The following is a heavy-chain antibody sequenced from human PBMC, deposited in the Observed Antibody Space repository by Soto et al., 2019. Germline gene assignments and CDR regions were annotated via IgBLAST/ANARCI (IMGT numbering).Heavy chain of an antibody. CDR2: ISSSSSYI. CDR3: ARDDTIFGVVDNYGSGMKVLDY. Sequence: GGSLRLSCAASGFTFSSYSMNWVRQAPGKGLEWVSSISSSSSYIYYADSVKGRFTISRDNAKNSLYLQMNSLRAEDTAVYYCARDDTIFGVVDNYGSGMKVLDYWGQGTLVTVSS. V-gene: IGHV3-21*01. D-gene: IGHD3-3*01. J-gene: IGHJ4*02. CDR1: GFTFSSYS.